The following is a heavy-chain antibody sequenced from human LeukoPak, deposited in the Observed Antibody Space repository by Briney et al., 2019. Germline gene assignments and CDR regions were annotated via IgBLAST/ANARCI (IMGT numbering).Heavy chain of an antibody. V-gene: IGHV1-69*01. D-gene: IGHD1-1*01. CDR1: GGTFSSYA. CDR2: IIPIFGTA. CDR3: ATQRAEGVHLYYFDY. Sequence: GSSVKVSCKASGGTFSSYAISWVRQASGQGLEWMGGIIPIFGTANYAQKLQGRVTITADESTSTAYMELSSLRSEDTAVYYCATQRAEGVHLYYFDYWGQGTLVTVSS. J-gene: IGHJ4*02.